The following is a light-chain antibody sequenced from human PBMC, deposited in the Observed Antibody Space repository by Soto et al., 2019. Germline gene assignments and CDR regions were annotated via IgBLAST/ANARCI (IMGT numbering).Light chain of an antibody. Sequence: EIVLTQSPGTLSLSPGERATLSCRASQSVTSNYLAWYQQKPGQAPRLLIFGSYRRATGIPDRFSGSGSGTEFTLPINRLEPDDFVVYYCQLYGSSTLYTFGQGTKLEIK. CDR1: QSVTSNY. CDR3: QLYGSSTLYT. CDR2: GSY. J-gene: IGKJ2*01. V-gene: IGKV3-20*01.